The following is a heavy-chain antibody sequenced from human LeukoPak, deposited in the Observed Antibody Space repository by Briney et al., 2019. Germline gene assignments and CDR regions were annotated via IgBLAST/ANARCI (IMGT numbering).Heavy chain of an antibody. D-gene: IGHD5-24*01. CDR1: GYTFTSYY. Sequence: ASVKLSFKASGYTFTSYYMHWVCQAPGQGLEWMGIINPNSGSTSYAQQFQGRVTMTKDTSTSTLYMELSSLRSEDTAVYYCARDGEMATIKYYFDYWGQGTLVTVSS. CDR2: INPNSGST. V-gene: IGHV1-46*01. J-gene: IGHJ4*02. CDR3: ARDGEMATIKYYFDY.